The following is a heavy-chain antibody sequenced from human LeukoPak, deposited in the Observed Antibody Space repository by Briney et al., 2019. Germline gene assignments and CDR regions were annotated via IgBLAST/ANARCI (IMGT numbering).Heavy chain of an antibody. V-gene: IGHV3-23*01. J-gene: IGHJ2*01. Sequence: GGSLRLSCAASGFAFSSYAMSWVRQAPGKGLEWVSAISGSGGSTYYADSVKGRLTISRDNSKNTLYLQMNSLRAEDTAVYYCAKERAFHWYFDLWGRGTLVTVSS. CDR1: GFAFSSYA. CDR3: AKERAFHWYFDL. CDR2: ISGSGGST.